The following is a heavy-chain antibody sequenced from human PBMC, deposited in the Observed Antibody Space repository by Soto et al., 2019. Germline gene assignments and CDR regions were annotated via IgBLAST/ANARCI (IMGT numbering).Heavy chain of an antibody. Sequence: TSETKCLTCTVSGGSISSGGYYWSWIRQHPGKGLEWIGYIYYSGNTYYNPSLKSRVTISVDTSKNQFSLKLSAVTAADTAVYYCLMGGPKYCSSSSCYQGGLDVWGKGTTVTGSS. J-gene: IGHJ6*04. CDR3: LMGGPKYCSSSSCYQGGLDV. CDR2: IYYSGNT. CDR1: GGSISSGGYY. V-gene: IGHV4-31*03. D-gene: IGHD2-2*01.